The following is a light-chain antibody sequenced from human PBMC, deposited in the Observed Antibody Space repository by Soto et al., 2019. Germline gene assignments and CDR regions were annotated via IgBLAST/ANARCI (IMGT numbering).Light chain of an antibody. J-gene: IGKJ2*01. V-gene: IGKV3-20*01. Sequence: EIVLTQSPGTLSLSPGERATLSCRASQSVRSNYLAWYQQKPGQAPRLLIYGASSRATGIPDRFSGTGSGTDFTLTISGLEPEDCAVYYCQRYGGSPYTFGQGTKLEIQ. CDR2: GAS. CDR1: QSVRSNY. CDR3: QRYGGSPYT.